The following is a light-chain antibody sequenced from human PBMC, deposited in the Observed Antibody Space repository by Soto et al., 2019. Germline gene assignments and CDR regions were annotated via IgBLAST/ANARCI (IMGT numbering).Light chain of an antibody. Sequence: QSVLTQPPSASGTPGQRVTISCSGSSSNIGSNYVYWYQQLPGTAPKLLIYRNNHRPSGVPDRFSGSKSVTSASLAVSGLRSEYEADYYCAAWDDSLRGPVFGGGTKLTVL. CDR2: RNN. CDR1: SSNIGSNY. V-gene: IGLV1-47*01. J-gene: IGLJ2*01. CDR3: AAWDDSLRGPV.